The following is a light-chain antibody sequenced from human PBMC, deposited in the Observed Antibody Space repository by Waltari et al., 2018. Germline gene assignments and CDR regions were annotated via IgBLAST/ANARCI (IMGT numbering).Light chain of an antibody. J-gene: IGKJ4*01. CDR3: QQTYSGPLT. CDR2: GTS. CDR1: QNSNNY. Sequence: TCRAIQNSNNYLNWYHQRPGTAPKLLICGTSNLHSGVPSRFSGSGSGTDFTLTISSLQPEDFGTYYCQQTYSGPLTFGGGTKMES. V-gene: IGKV1-39*01.